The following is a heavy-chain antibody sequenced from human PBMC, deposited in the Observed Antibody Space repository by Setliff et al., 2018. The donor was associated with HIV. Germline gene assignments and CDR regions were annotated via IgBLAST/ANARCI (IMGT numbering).Heavy chain of an antibody. Sequence: GASVKVSCKVSGYSLTELSIHWVRQAPGEGLEWMGGFDPEDDETVYAEKFQGRVTMTEDTSTDTAYMALSSLRSEDTAMYYCATSGFYDILTGATPGVFDIWGQGTMVTVSS. CDR3: ATSGFYDILTGATPGVFDI. CDR2: FDPEDDET. J-gene: IGHJ3*02. CDR1: GYSLTELS. D-gene: IGHD3-9*01. V-gene: IGHV1-24*01.